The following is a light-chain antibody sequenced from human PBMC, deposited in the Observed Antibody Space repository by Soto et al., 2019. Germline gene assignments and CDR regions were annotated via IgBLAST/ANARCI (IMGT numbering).Light chain of an antibody. CDR1: GSSIGLNT. Sequence: QSVLTQPPSASGTPGQRVTISCSGSGSSIGLNTVNWYRQLPGTAPKLLIYGNNQRPSGVPDRFSGSKSGTSASLAISGLQSEDEAEYYCAAWDGSLNNVLFGGGTKLTVL. CDR2: GNN. V-gene: IGLV1-44*01. J-gene: IGLJ2*01. CDR3: AAWDGSLNNVL.